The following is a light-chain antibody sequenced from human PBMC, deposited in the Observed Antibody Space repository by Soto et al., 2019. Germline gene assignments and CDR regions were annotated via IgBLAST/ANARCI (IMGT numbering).Light chain of an antibody. V-gene: IGLV2-14*03. CDR2: DVS. J-gene: IGLJ1*01. CDR3: SSYTTSYTRQIV. CDR1: SSDVGGYNY. Sequence: QSVLTQPASVSGSPGQSITISCTGTSSDVGGYNYVSWYQHHPGKAPKLMIYDVSNRPSGVSNRFSGSKSGNTASQTISGLQPEDEADYYCSSYTTSYTRQIVFGTGTKDTVL.